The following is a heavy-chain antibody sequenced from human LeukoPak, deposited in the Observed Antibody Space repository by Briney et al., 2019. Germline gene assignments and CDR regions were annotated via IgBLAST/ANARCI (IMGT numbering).Heavy chain of an antibody. CDR2: ISSSGST. CDR1: GGSISSYY. Sequence: SETLSLTCTVSGGSISSYYWNWIRQPAGKGLEWIGRISSSGSTNYNPSLKSRVAMSVDTSKNQFSLKLNSVTAADTAAYYCASDGGSGWYDYWGQGTLVTVSS. J-gene: IGHJ4*02. D-gene: IGHD6-19*01. CDR3: ASDGGSGWYDY. V-gene: IGHV4-4*07.